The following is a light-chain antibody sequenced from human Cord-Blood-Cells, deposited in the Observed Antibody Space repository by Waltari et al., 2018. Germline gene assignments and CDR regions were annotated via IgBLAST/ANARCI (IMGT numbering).Light chain of an antibody. CDR3: QQRSNWLT. Sequence: EIVLTQSPATLSLSPGERATLSCRASQSVSSYLAWYQQKPGQAPRLLICEASNMATGIPARFSGGGSGTGFTLTISSLEAEDVAGDYCQQRSNWLTFGGGTKVEIK. J-gene: IGKJ4*01. CDR1: QSVSSY. V-gene: IGKV3-11*01. CDR2: EAS.